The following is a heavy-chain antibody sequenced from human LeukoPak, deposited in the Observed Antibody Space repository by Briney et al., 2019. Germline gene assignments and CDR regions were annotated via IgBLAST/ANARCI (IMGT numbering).Heavy chain of an antibody. V-gene: IGHV4-34*01. CDR1: GGSFSGYY. D-gene: IGHD3-16*01. CDR3: ARDQSDYVWGSYFDY. J-gene: IGHJ4*02. CDR2: INHSGST. Sequence: SETLSLTCAVYGGSFSGYYWSWIRQPPGKGLEWIGEINHSGSTNYNPSLKSRVTISVDTSKNQFSLKLSSVTAADTAVYYCARDQSDYVWGSYFDYWGQGTLVTVSS.